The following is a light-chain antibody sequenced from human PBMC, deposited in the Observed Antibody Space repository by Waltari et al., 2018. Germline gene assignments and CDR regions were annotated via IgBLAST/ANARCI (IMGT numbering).Light chain of an antibody. CDR1: QGISRY. Sequence: DIQMTQSPSSVSASLGDNDTLTCRASQGISRYLAWYQQAPGKAPKLLMYASSNLQSEFPLRFSGSGSGTDFTLTISGLQPEDIGTYYCQQANNFPYTFGQGTKLEIK. J-gene: IGKJ2*01. V-gene: IGKV1-12*01. CDR3: QQANNFPYT. CDR2: ASS.